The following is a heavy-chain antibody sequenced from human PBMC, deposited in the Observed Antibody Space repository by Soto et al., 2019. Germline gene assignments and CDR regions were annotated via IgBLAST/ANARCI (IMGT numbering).Heavy chain of an antibody. CDR1: GFTFSSYS. CDR3: ARGKVTYYYDSSGLSWFDP. Sequence: LRLSCAASGFTFSSYSMNWVRQAPGKGLEWVSSISSSSSYIYYADSVKGRFTISRDNAKNSLYLQMNSLRAEDTAVYYCARGKVTYYYDSSGLSWFDPWGQGTLVTVSS. D-gene: IGHD3-22*01. V-gene: IGHV3-21*01. CDR2: ISSSSSYI. J-gene: IGHJ5*02.